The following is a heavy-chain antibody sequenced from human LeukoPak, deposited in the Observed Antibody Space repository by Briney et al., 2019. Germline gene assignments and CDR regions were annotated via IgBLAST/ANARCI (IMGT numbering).Heavy chain of an antibody. CDR3: ARHKDSSGFHYFDY. CDR1: GGSISSYY. J-gene: IGHJ4*02. CDR2: IYYSGST. D-gene: IGHD6-19*01. Sequence: PSETLSLTCTVSGGSISSYYWSWIRQPPGKGLEWIGYIYYSGSTNYNPSLKSRVTISVDTSKNQFSLKLSSVTAADTAVYYCARHKDSSGFHYFDYWGQGTLVTVSS. V-gene: IGHV4-59*08.